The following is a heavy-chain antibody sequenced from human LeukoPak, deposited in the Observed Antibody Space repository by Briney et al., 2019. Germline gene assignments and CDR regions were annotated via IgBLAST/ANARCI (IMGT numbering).Heavy chain of an antibody. CDR1: GFTFSTYV. CDR2: IDGSGGDT. Sequence: QPGGSLRLSCAASGFTFSTYVMNWVRQAPGKGLEWVSAIDGSGGDTYYADSVKGRFTISRDNSKNTLYLQMNSLRAEDTAVYYCAKDHQVGANIYYYYGMDVWGQGTTVTVSS. J-gene: IGHJ6*02. D-gene: IGHD1-26*01. V-gene: IGHV3-23*01. CDR3: AKDHQVGANIYYYYGMDV.